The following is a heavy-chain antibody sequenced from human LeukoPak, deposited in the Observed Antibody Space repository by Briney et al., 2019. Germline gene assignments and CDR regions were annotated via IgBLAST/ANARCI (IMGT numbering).Heavy chain of an antibody. Sequence: PSETLSLTCAVYGGSFSGYHWSWIRQPPGKGLEWIGEINHSGSTNYNPSLKSRVTISVDTSKNQFSLKLSSVTAADTAVYYCARVRLLWYYYYYGMDVWGQGTTVTVSS. J-gene: IGHJ6*02. CDR1: GGSFSGYH. V-gene: IGHV4-34*01. CDR2: INHSGST. D-gene: IGHD3-3*01. CDR3: ARVRLLWYYYYYGMDV.